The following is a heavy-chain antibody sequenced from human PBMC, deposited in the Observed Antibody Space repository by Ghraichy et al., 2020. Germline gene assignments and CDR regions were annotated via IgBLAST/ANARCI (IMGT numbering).Heavy chain of an antibody. J-gene: IGHJ4*02. CDR3: AKGGCSSIICYANC. CDR1: GFTFSDYG. CDR2: ISHDGSNK. V-gene: IGHV3-30*18. D-gene: IGHD2-2*01. Sequence: GESLNISCAASGFTFSDYGMHWVRQAPGKGLQWVAFISHDGSNKYYADSVKGRFTISRDNSKNTLYLQMTSLRAEDTAMFYCAKGGCSSIICYANCWGQGTLVTVSS.